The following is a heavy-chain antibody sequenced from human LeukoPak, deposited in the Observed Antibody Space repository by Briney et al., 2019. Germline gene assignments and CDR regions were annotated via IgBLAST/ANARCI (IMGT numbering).Heavy chain of an antibody. CDR3: AKADIVGATSGSFDY. V-gene: IGHV3-23*01. CDR1: GFTFSSYA. Sequence: PGGSLRLSCAASGFTFSSYAMSWVRQAPGKGLEWVSSISGSSGSTYYADSVKGRFTLSRDISKNMLYLQMNSLRAEDTATYYCAKADIVGATSGSFDYWGQGTLVSVSS. J-gene: IGHJ4*02. CDR2: ISGSSGST. D-gene: IGHD1-26*01.